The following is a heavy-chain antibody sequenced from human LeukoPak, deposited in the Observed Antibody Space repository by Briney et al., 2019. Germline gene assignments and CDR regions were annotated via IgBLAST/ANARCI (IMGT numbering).Heavy chain of an antibody. CDR2: IYHSGST. Sequence: PSQTLSLTCAVSGGSISSGGYSWSWIRRPPGKGLEWIGYIYHSGSTYYNPSLKSRVTISVDRSKNQFSLKLSSVTAADTAVYYCARAVYYYDSSGYYRGFHFDYWGQGTLVTVSS. D-gene: IGHD3-22*01. V-gene: IGHV4-30-2*01. CDR3: ARAVYYYDSSGYYRGFHFDY. J-gene: IGHJ4*02. CDR1: GGSISSGGYS.